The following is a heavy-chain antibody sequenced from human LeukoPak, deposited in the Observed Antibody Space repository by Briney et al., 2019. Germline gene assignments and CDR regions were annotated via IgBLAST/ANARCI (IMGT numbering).Heavy chain of an antibody. CDR1: GFTFSSFA. CDR3: ARDSGWLGDYFDY. CDR2: ISGSGGST. V-gene: IGHV3-23*01. Sequence: QTGGSLRLSCAASGFTFSSFAMSWVRQAPGKGLEWVPGISGSGGSTYYADSVKGRFTISRDSSKNTLDLQMDSLRVEDTAVYYCARDSGWLGDYFDYWGQGTLVTVSS. J-gene: IGHJ4*02. D-gene: IGHD6-19*01.